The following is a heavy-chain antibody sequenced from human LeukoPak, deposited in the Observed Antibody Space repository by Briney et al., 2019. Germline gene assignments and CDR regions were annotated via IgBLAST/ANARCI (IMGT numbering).Heavy chain of an antibody. V-gene: IGHV1-69*06. D-gene: IGHD5-18*01. CDR2: IIPIFGTA. CDR1: GGTFSSYA. Sequence: SVKVSCKASGGTFSSYAISWVRQAPGQGLEWMGGIIPIFGTANYAQKFQGRVTITADKSTSTAYMELSSLRSEDTAVYYCAAVDADTAMVIGYYYYYMDVWGKGTTVTVS. J-gene: IGHJ6*03. CDR3: AAVDADTAMVIGYYYYYMDV.